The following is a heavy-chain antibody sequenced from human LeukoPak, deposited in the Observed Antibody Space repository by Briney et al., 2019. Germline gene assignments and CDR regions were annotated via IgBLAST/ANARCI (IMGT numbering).Heavy chain of an antibody. CDR2: THYSGST. V-gene: IGHV4-59*01. J-gene: IGHJ4*02. CDR1: GGSISSYY. Sequence: SETLSLTCTVSGGSISSYYWSWIRQPPGRGLEWIGYTHYSGSTTYNPSLKSRVTISVDTSKNQFSLKLSSVTAADTAVYYCARNYDTSGYPFDYWGQGTLVTVSS. D-gene: IGHD3-22*01. CDR3: ARNYDTSGYPFDY.